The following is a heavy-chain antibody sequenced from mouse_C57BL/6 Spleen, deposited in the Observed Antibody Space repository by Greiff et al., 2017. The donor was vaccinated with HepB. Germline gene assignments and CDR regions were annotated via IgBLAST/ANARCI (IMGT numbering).Heavy chain of an antibody. D-gene: IGHD2-5*01. Sequence: EVQLQQSGPELVKPGASVKIPCKASGYTFTDYNMDWVKQSHGKSLEWIGDINPNNGGTIYNQKFKGKATLTVDKSSSTAYMELRSLTSEDTAVYYCARGDYSKGWYFDVWGTGTTVTVSS. J-gene: IGHJ1*03. CDR2: INPNNGGT. CDR1: GYTFTDYN. V-gene: IGHV1-18*01. CDR3: ARGDYSKGWYFDV.